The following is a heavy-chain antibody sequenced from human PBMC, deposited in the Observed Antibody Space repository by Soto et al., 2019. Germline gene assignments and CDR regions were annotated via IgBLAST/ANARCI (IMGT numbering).Heavy chain of an antibody. CDR1: GGTFSSYA. CDR3: AGDWGGGDGDKARFDY. CDR2: IIPIFGTA. D-gene: IGHD4-17*01. Sequence: QVQLVQSGAEVKKPGSSVKVSCKASGGTFSSYAISWVRQAPGQGLEWMGGIIPIFGTANYAQKFQGRVTNTADESTSTAYMELSSPRSEDTAVYYCAGDWGGGDGDKARFDYWGQGTLVTVSS. V-gene: IGHV1-69*12. J-gene: IGHJ4*02.